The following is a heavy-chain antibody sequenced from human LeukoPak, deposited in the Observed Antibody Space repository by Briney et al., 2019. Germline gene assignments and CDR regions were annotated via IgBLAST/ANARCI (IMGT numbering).Heavy chain of an antibody. J-gene: IGHJ3*02. Sequence: PGGSLRLYCTASGFTISDFALGWDRPAPGKGLEGVGFIRSNPHDGTRKYAASMKSRFTISRDAAQTVAYLQINSLHTEDAAVYYCDRDRFQYGAYYGALDIWGQGTMVTVAS. CDR3: DRDRFQYGAYYGALDI. CDR1: GFTISDFA. D-gene: IGHD4/OR15-4a*01. V-gene: IGHV3-49*04. CDR2: IRSNPHDGTR.